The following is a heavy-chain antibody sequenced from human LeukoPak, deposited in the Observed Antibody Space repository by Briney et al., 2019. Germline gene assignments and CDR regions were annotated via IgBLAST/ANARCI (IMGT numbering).Heavy chain of an antibody. Sequence: ASVKVSCKASGDTLTDYYIHWVRQAPGQGLEWMGWINPNSGGRNYAQKFQGRVTMTRDTSINTAYVEVSGLRSDDTAVYYCARTPSFGSVAFAIWGQGTMVTVSS. CDR2: INPNSGGR. V-gene: IGHV1-2*02. CDR3: ARTPSFGSVAFAI. J-gene: IGHJ3*02. CDR1: GDTLTDYY. D-gene: IGHD3-10*01.